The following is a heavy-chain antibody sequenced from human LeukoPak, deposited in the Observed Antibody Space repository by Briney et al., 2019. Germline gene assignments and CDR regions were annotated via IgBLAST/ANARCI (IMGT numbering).Heavy chain of an antibody. Sequence: GESLKISCKGSGYNFTNYWIGWVRQMPGKGLEWMGIIYPVDSQTRYSPSFQGQVTISADKSISTAYLQWSSLKASDTAMYYCARLFRNYYDSSGRGRLDYWGQGTLVTVSS. CDR1: GYNFTNYW. CDR2: IYPVDSQT. D-gene: IGHD3-22*01. V-gene: IGHV5-51*01. CDR3: ARLFRNYYDSSGRGRLDY. J-gene: IGHJ4*02.